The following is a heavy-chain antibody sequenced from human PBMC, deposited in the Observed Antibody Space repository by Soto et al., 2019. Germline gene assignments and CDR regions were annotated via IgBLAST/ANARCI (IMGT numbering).Heavy chain of an antibody. CDR3: ARGVTMVRGVIHTPYFDY. Sequence: QVQLQESGPGLVKPSQTLSLTCTVSGGSISSGGYYWSWIRQHPGKGLEWIGYIYYSGSTYYNPSRKSRVXXXVXXSKNQFSLQLSSVTAADTAVYYCARGVTMVRGVIHTPYFDYWGQGTLVTVSS. CDR1: GGSISSGGYY. V-gene: IGHV4-31*03. D-gene: IGHD3-10*01. CDR2: IYYSGST. J-gene: IGHJ4*02.